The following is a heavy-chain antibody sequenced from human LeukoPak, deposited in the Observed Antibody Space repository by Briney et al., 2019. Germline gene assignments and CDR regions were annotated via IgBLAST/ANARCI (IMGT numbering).Heavy chain of an antibody. Sequence: SQTLSLTCTVSGCSISSGGYFWSWIRQHPGKGLEWIGYIYYSGSTYYNPSLKSRLTISVDTSKNQFSLNLSSVTAADTALYYCARDTVGDFDYWGQGTLVTVSS. CDR1: GCSISSGGYF. J-gene: IGHJ4*02. V-gene: IGHV4-31*03. CDR3: ARDTVGDFDY. CDR2: IYYSGST. D-gene: IGHD4-23*01.